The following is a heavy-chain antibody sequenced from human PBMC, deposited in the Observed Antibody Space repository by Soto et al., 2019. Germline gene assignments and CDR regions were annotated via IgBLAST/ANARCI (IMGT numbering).Heavy chain of an antibody. CDR2: INPKSDDT. J-gene: IGHJ5*02. CDR3: ARKHSLDYIRWGLDP. Sequence: ASVKVSCKASGYPFSDNQIHWLRRAPGQGLEWLGKINPKSDDTNYAQKFQGRVTMTRDTSIDTAYLELTGLTSDDTATYYCARKHSLDYIRWGLDPWGQGTLVTVSS. CDR1: GYPFSDNQ. V-gene: IGHV1-2*02. D-gene: IGHD4-4*01.